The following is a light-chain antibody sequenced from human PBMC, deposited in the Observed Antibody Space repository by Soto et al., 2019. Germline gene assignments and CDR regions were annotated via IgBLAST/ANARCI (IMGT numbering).Light chain of an antibody. V-gene: IGKV1-6*01. J-gene: IGKJ1*01. CDR2: AAS. CDR1: QGIRDE. CDR3: LQDYNYPWT. Sequence: AIQMTQSPSSLSASVGDRVTISCRASQGIRDELGWYQQKPGKAPMLLIYAASSVQSGVPSRFRGSGSGTDFILTISSLQPEDFATYYCLQDYNYPWTFGQGTKVEIK.